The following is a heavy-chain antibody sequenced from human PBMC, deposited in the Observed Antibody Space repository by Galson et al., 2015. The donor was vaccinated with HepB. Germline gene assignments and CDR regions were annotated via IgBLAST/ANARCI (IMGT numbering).Heavy chain of an antibody. CDR3: ARDLYSSGWSYGMDV. J-gene: IGHJ6*02. CDR2: IWYDGSNK. V-gene: IGHV3-33*08. D-gene: IGHD6-19*01. CDR1: GFTVSSNY. Sequence: SLRLSCAASGFTVSSNYMSWVRQAPGKGLEWVAVIWYDGSNKYYADSVKGRFTISRDNSKNTLYLQMNSLRAEDTAVYYCARDLYSSGWSYGMDVWGQGTTVTVSS.